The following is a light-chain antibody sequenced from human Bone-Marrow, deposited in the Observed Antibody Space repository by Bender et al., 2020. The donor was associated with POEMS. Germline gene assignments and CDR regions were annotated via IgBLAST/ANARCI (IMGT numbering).Light chain of an antibody. CDR2: DVN. Sequence: QSALTQPASVSGSPGQSITISCAGTTSDVGGYNLVSWYQQHPDKAPRLIISDVNERPSGVSNRFSGSKSDNTASLTISGLQAEDEADYYCSSYAGPTSSVVFGGGTRLTVL. V-gene: IGLV2-23*02. CDR1: TSDVGGYNL. J-gene: IGLJ2*01. CDR3: SSYAGPTSSVV.